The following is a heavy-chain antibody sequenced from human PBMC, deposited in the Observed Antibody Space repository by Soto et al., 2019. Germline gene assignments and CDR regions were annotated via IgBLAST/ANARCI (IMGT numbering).Heavy chain of an antibody. CDR3: AKDYGGRYSY. D-gene: IGHD1-26*01. Sequence: PGGSLRLSCSASGFTFSSYSMSWVRHAPWKGLEWVSAISGSGGSTYYADSVKGRFTISRDNSKNTLYLQMNSLRAEDTAVYYCAKDYGGRYSYWGQGTRVTVSS. CDR2: ISGSGGST. CDR1: GFTFSSYS. J-gene: IGHJ4*02. V-gene: IGHV3-23*01.